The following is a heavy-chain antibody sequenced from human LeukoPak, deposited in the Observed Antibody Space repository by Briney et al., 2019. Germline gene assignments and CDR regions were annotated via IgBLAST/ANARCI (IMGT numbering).Heavy chain of an antibody. V-gene: IGHV3-7*01. J-gene: IGHJ6*02. D-gene: IGHD6-13*01. CDR2: IKPDGSEE. CDR3: ARGTSWGDV. Sequence: GGSLRLSCAASGFTFSNYWMSWVRQVPGKGLEWVANIKPDGSEEYYVDSVKGPFTIFRDNAKNSVYLQMNSLRAEDTAAYYCARGTSWGDVWGQGTTVTVSS. CDR1: GFTFSNYW.